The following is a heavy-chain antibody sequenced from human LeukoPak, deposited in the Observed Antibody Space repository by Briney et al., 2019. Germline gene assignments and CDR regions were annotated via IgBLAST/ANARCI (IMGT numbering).Heavy chain of an antibody. Sequence: GGSLRLSCAASGFTFSSYAMHWVRQAPGKGLEWVAVISYDGSNKYYADSVKGRFTISRDNSKNTLYLQMNSLRAEDTAVYYCARGRQQLDWFDPWGQGTLVTVSS. CDR2: ISYDGSNK. J-gene: IGHJ5*02. CDR3: ARGRQQLDWFDP. V-gene: IGHV3-30-3*01. CDR1: GFTFSSYA. D-gene: IGHD6-13*01.